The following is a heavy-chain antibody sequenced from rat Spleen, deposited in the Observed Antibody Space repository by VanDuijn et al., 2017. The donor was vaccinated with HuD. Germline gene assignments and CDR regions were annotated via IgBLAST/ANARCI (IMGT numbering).Heavy chain of an antibody. CDR1: GFTFSSFW. CDR2: FTKAAGKV. D-gene: IGHD1-2*01. J-gene: IGHJ2*01. CDR3: ARDIAALDYFDY. Sequence: EVQRVESGGGQVQPGRSLKLPCVASGFTFSSFWMYWIRQAPGKGLEGVASFTKAAGKVHYTDPVKDRFTISRDNAKSTLYLQMDSLRSENTATYYCARDIAALDYFDYWGPRVMVTVSS. V-gene: IGHV5-31*01.